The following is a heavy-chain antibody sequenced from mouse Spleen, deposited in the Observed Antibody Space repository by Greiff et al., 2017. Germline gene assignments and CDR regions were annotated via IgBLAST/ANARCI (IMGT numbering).Heavy chain of an antibody. CDR3: ARQLGLRKNYAMDY. CDR1: GYTFTSYG. Sequence: QVQLQQSGAELARPGASVKLSCKASGYTFTSYGISWVKQRTGQGLEWIGEIYPRSGNTYYNEKFKGKATLTADKSSSTAYMELRSLTSEDSAVYFCARQLGLRKNYAMDYWGQGTSVTVSS. J-gene: IGHJ4*01. CDR2: IYPRSGNT. V-gene: IGHV1-81*01. D-gene: IGHD3-1*01.